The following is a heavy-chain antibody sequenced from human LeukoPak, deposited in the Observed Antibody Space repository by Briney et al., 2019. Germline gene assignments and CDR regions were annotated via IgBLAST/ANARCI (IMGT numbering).Heavy chain of an antibody. CDR3: ARDWATVVNAFDI. CDR2: VNPYNGNT. V-gene: IGHV1-18*01. Sequence: ASVKVSCKASGYTFTSYGITWVRQAPGQGLECMGWVNPYNGNTNYAQKLQGRVTMTTDTSTSTAYMELRSLRSDDTAVYYCARDWATVVNAFDIWGQGTMVTVSS. J-gene: IGHJ3*02. CDR1: GYTFTSYG. D-gene: IGHD4-23*01.